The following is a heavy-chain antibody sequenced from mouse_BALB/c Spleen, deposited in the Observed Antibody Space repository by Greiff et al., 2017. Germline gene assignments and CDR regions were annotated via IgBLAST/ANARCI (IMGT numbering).Heavy chain of an antibody. CDR3: ARFYGKNWYFDV. J-gene: IGHJ1*01. Sequence: EVKLVESGGGLVQPGGSLKLSCAASGFDFSRYWMSWVRQAPGKGLEWIGEINPDSSTINYTPSLKDKFIISRDNAKNTLYLQMSKVRSEDTALYYCARFYGKNWYFDVWGAGTTVTVSS. V-gene: IGHV4-1*02. CDR1: GFDFSRYW. D-gene: IGHD2-1*01. CDR2: INPDSSTI.